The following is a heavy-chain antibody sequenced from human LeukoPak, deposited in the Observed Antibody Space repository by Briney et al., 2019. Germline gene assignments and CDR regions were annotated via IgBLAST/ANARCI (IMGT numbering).Heavy chain of an antibody. CDR1: GCTFSSYA. Sequence: GGSLRLTCAASGCTFSSYAMSWVRQAPGKGLEWVAAISGSGGSTYYADSVKGRFTISRDNSKNPLYLPMNSLTAEDTAVYYCAKGYDSSGYYYVETEYYFDYWGQGTLVTVSS. D-gene: IGHD3-22*01. CDR2: ISGSGGST. CDR3: AKGYDSSGYYYVETEYYFDY. J-gene: IGHJ4*02. V-gene: IGHV3-23*01.